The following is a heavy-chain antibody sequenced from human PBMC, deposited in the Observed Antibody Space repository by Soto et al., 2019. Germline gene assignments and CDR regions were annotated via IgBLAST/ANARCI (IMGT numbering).Heavy chain of an antibody. V-gene: IGHV1-18*01. Sequence: QVKLVQSGDEVKKPGVSVKVSCKASGYIFVNYGIAWVRQAPGQGLEWMGWISPYTGNTHSATKVQGRLTMTTDTSTSTAYMDLGRLTSDDTAVYYCVMVDNYVTPTPQDVWGQGTTVTVSS. D-gene: IGHD3-16*01. CDR3: VMVDNYVTPTPQDV. CDR1: GYIFVNYG. J-gene: IGHJ6*02. CDR2: ISPYTGNT.